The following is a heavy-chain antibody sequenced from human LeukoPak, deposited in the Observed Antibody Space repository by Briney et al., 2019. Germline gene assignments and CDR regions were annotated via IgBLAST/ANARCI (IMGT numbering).Heavy chain of an antibody. CDR3: ARDRYYYGSSGYWDAFDI. Sequence: ASVKVSCKASGYTFTSYGISWVRQAPGQGLEWMGWISAYNGNTNHAQKLQGRVTMTTDTSTSTAYMELRSLRSDDTAVYYCARDRYYYGSSGYWDAFDIWGQGTMVTVSS. CDR2: ISAYNGNT. J-gene: IGHJ3*02. D-gene: IGHD3-22*01. V-gene: IGHV1-18*01. CDR1: GYTFTSYG.